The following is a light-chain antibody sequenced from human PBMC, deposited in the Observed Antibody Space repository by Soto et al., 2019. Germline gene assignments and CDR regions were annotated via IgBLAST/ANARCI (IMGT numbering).Light chain of an antibody. CDR1: SSDVGGYKY. J-gene: IGLJ2*01. Sequence: QSALTQPASVSGSPGQSITISCTGTSSDVGGYKYVSWYQQRPGKAPKLMLYEVSNRPSGVSDRFSGSKSGNTASLTISGLQAEDEADYYCSSYTSSKTGVFGGGTKLTVL. CDR2: EVS. V-gene: IGLV2-14*01. CDR3: SSYTSSKTGV.